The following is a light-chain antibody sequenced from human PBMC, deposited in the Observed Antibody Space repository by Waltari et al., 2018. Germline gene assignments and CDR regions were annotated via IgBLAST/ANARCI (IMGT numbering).Light chain of an antibody. Sequence: EIVLPQSSLTLPLYQRQSPTLPCRAFPGASSYIAWYQQRPGQAPRLLISSAANRATGIPARFSGSGSGTDFTLTISSLEPEDFAVYYCQQRSDWPRTFGQGTKVEIK. CDR3: QQRSDWPRT. J-gene: IGKJ1*01. V-gene: IGKV3-11*01. CDR2: SAA. CDR1: PGASSY.